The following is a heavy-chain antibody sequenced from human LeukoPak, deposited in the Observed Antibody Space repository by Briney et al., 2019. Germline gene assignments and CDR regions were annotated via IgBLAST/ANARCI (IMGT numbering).Heavy chain of an antibody. CDR2: ISSSSSTI. Sequence: GGSLRLSCAASGFTFSSHNMNWVRQAPGKGLEWASYISSSSSTIYYADSVKGRFTISRDNAKDSLYLQMNSLRAEDTAVYYCAREDILTGYYMDVWGKGTTVTVSS. D-gene: IGHD3-9*01. CDR1: GFTFSSHN. CDR3: AREDILTGYYMDV. J-gene: IGHJ6*03. V-gene: IGHV3-48*04.